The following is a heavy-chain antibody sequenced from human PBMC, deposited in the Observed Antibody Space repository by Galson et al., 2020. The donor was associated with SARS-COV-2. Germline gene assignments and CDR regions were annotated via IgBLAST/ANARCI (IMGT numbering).Heavy chain of an antibody. CDR3: AKDGTADVLTGYNDY. J-gene: IGHJ4*02. CDR1: AFTLDDNT. CDR2: ISWVGGIT. V-gene: IGHV3-43*01. D-gene: IGHD3-9*01. Sequence: TGGSLRLSCLASAFTLDDNTMHWVRQVPGRGLEWVALISWVGGITFYADSVKGRFTTSRDNSKNALYLKMNSLRTEDTALYYCAKDGTADVLTGYNDYWGQGTLVTVSS.